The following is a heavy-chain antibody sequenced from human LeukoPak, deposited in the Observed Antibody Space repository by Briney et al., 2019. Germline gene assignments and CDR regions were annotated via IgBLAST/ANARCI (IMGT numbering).Heavy chain of an antibody. V-gene: IGHV3-7*01. Sequence: PGGSLRLSCAASGFSLSTYCMIWVRQAPGKGLEWVANINRDGSRKNYVDSLEGRFTISRDNAKNLVYLQMNSLRAEDSAIYYCARDFSPTYSGSWYGASDVWGQGTVVIVST. CDR1: GFSLSTYC. CDR2: INRDGSRK. D-gene: IGHD1-26*01. CDR3: ARDFSPTYSGSWYGASDV. J-gene: IGHJ3*01.